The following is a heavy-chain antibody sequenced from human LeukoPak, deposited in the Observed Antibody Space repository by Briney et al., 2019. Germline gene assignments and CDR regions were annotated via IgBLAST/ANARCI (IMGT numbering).Heavy chain of an antibody. J-gene: IGHJ4*02. Sequence: GGSLRLSCAASGFTFSSYWMSWVRQTPGKGLEWVANIKQDGSDKYYVDSVKGRFTISRDNAKNSLYLQMNTLRGEDTAVYYCARIYHYYDSGSYMFDYWGQGTLVTVSS. CDR1: GFTFSSYW. V-gene: IGHV3-7*01. D-gene: IGHD3-10*01. CDR3: ARIYHYYDSGSYMFDY. CDR2: IKQDGSDK.